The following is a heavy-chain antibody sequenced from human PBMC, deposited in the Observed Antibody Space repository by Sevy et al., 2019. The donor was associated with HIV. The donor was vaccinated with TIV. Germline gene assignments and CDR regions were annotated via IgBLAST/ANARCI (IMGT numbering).Heavy chain of an antibody. J-gene: IGHJ4*02. CDR1: GGSISSYY. Sequence: SETLSLTCTVSGGSISSYYWSWIRQPPGKGLERIGYIYYSGSTNYNPSLKSRVTISVDTSKNQFSLKLSSVTAADTAVYYCASADYGDYFYFDYWGQGTLVTVSS. CDR3: ASADYGDYFYFDY. V-gene: IGHV4-59*01. D-gene: IGHD4-17*01. CDR2: IYYSGST.